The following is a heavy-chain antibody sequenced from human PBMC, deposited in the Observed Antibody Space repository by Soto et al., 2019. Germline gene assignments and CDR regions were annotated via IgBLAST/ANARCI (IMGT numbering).Heavy chain of an antibody. J-gene: IGHJ4*02. CDR3: AGERNSSSWYALSY. V-gene: IGHV3-33*01. CDR1: GFTFSSYG. Sequence: GGSLRLSCAASGFTFSSYGRHWFRQAPGKGLEWVAVIWYDGSNKYYADSVKGRFTISRDNSKNTLYLQMNSLRAEDTAVYYCAGERNSSSWYALSYWGQGTLVTVSS. CDR2: IWYDGSNK. D-gene: IGHD6-13*01.